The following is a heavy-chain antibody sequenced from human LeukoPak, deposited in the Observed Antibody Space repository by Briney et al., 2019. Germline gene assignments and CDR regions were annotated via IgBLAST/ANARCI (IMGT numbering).Heavy chain of an antibody. Sequence: GGSLRLSCAASGFTFSRHGMKWVRQAPGEGREWVSAIDTSGATTYYGDSVKGRFTISRDNSRNTLYLQMSSLRVEDTAVYYCAGIGDKATMDYWGQGTLVTVSS. CDR3: AGIGDKATMDY. J-gene: IGHJ4*02. CDR1: GFTFSRHG. CDR2: IDTSGATT. D-gene: IGHD5-24*01. V-gene: IGHV3-23*01.